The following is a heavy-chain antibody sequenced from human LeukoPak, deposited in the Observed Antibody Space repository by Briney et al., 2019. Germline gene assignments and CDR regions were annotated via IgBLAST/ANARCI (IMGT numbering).Heavy chain of an antibody. J-gene: IGHJ6*02. V-gene: IGHV4-4*02. CDR1: GGSISSRNW. CDR2: INHSGST. D-gene: IGHD3-10*01. CDR3: ARGANPRYIGYGSGCMDV. Sequence: SGTLSLTCAVSGGSISSRNWWSWVRQPPGKGLEWIGEINHSGSTNYNPSLKSRVTISVDTSKNQFSLKMSSVTAADPAVYYCARGANPRYIGYGSGCMDVWGQGTTVTVSS.